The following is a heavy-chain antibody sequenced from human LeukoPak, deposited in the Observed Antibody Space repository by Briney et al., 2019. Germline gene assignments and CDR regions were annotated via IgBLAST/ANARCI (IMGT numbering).Heavy chain of an antibody. CDR1: GFTLGSHD. V-gene: IGHV3-13*01. CDR3: VREARGYHYTYFDY. D-gene: IGHD5-18*01. J-gene: IGHJ4*02. Sequence: QPGGSLRLSCTASGFTLGSHDMHWVRQIPGQGLEWVAVVSSGFHAFFADSVQGRFTVSREDARNSLYLQMNSLRAGDTAVYYCVREARGYHYTYFDYWGQGTLVTVSS. CDR2: VSSGFHA.